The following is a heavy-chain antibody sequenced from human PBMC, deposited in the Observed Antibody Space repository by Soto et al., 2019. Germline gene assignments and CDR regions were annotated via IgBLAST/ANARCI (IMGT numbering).Heavy chain of an antibody. CDR3: ARVDLEGRSCDRFDY. V-gene: IGHV1-18*01. CDR2: ISAYNGNT. Sequence: QVQLVQSGAEVKKPGASVKVSCKASGYTFTSYRISWVRQAPGQGLEWMGWISAYNGNTNYAQKLQGRVTMTTDTSTSTAYIALRSLRSDDTAVYYCARVDLEGRSCDRFDYWGQGTLVTVSS. D-gene: IGHD3-9*01. CDR1: GYTFTSYR. J-gene: IGHJ4*02.